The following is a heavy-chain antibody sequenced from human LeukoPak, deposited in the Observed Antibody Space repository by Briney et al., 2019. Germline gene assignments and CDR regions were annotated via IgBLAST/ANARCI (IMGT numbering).Heavy chain of an antibody. V-gene: IGHV5-10-1*01. CDR3: ARGGVVATRGSYGGNDAFDI. D-gene: IGHD5-12*01. CDR2: IDPSDSYT. CDR1: GYSFTSYW. J-gene: IGHJ3*02. Sequence: GESLKISCKGSGYSFTSYWISWVRQMPGKGLEWMGRIDPSDSYTNYSPSFQGHVTISADESISTAYLQWSSLKASDTAMYYCARGGVVATRGSYGGNDAFDIWGQGTMVTVSS.